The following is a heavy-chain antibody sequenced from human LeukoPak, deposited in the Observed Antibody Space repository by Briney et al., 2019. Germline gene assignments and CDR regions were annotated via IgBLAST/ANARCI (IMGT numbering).Heavy chain of an antibody. CDR2: IYHSGRT. V-gene: IGHV4-38-2*02. J-gene: IGHJ4*02. Sequence: SETLSLTCTVSGYSISSGDYWGWIRQPPGKGLEWIGSIYHSGRTYYNPSLKSRVTISVDTSKNQVSLILTSVTAADTAVYYCARVLPHYYGSGTFFNPRRIFDYWGQGIRVTVSS. D-gene: IGHD3-10*01. CDR3: ARVLPHYYGSGTFFNPRRIFDY. CDR1: GYSISSGDY.